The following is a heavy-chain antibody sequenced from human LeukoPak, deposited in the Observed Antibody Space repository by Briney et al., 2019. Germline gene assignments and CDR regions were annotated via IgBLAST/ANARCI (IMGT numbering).Heavy chain of an antibody. J-gene: IGHJ4*02. CDR2: INPSGGST. CDR1: GYTFTSYY. D-gene: IGHD3-22*01. V-gene: IGHV1-46*01. Sequence: ASVKVSCKASGYTFTSYYMHWVRQAPGQGLEWMGIINPSGGSTSYAQKFQGRVTMTRDTSTSTVYMELSSLRSEDTAVYYCATGTYYYDSSGYSAHGYWGQGTLVTVSS. CDR3: ATGTYYYDSSGYSAHGY.